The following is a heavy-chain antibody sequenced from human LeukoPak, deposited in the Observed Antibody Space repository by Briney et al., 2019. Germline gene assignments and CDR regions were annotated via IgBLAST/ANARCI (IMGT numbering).Heavy chain of an antibody. CDR3: AKWGIVVVTAIPHDAFDI. CDR1: GFTFSDYS. V-gene: IGHV3-23*01. CDR2: ISGSGLGT. D-gene: IGHD2-21*02. Sequence: PGGSLRLSCAASGFTFSDYSMNWVRQAPGKGLEWVSAISGSGLGTYYADSVKGRFTISRDNSKNSLFLQLNGLRAEDTAVYYCAKWGIVVVTAIPHDAFDIWGQGTMVTVSS. J-gene: IGHJ3*02.